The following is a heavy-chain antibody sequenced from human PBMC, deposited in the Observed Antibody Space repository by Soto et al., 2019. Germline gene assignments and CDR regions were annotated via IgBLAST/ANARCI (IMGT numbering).Heavy chain of an antibody. CDR2: ISAYNGDT. Sequence: ASVKVSCKASGYSFTTHGISWVRRAPGHGLEWMGWISAYNGDTHYVQRFQGRLTMATDTSTSTAYKELRSLTSDDTAVYYCARDPPFSGILRGTPLMDVWGQGTTVTVSS. V-gene: IGHV1-18*04. CDR3: ARDPPFSGILRGTPLMDV. CDR1: GYSFTTHG. D-gene: IGHD4-17*01. J-gene: IGHJ6*02.